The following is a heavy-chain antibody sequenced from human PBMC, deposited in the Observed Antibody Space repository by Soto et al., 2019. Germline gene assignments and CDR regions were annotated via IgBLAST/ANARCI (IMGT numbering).Heavy chain of an antibody. CDR3: ARGGGVGVAGSAAFDM. V-gene: IGHV1-2*02. CDR2: INPATGAA. D-gene: IGHD3-3*01. CDR1: GYPVTAYY. Sequence: QLHLVQSGAVVKKPGASVTVSCSASGYPVTAYYMHWVRQAPGRGLEWMGGINPATGAAKYTQTFRGMVTMARETSTSTVFMELGGRTSEDTAVFYCARGGGVGVAGSAAFDMWGQGTLVTVSS. J-gene: IGHJ3*02.